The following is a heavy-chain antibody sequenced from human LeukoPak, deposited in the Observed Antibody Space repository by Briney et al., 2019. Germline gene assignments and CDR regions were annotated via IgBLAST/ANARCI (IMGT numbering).Heavy chain of an antibody. D-gene: IGHD5-24*01. J-gene: IGHJ6*02. CDR1: GFTFSSYG. V-gene: IGHV3-30*18. Sequence: GRSLRLSCAASGFTFSSYGMHWVRQAPGKGLEWVAVISYDGSNKYYAESVKGRFTISRYNSKNTLYLQMNSLRAEDTAVYYCAKGGDGHNLEYYYYGMDVWGQGTTVTVSS. CDR3: AKGGDGHNLEYYYYGMDV. CDR2: ISYDGSNK.